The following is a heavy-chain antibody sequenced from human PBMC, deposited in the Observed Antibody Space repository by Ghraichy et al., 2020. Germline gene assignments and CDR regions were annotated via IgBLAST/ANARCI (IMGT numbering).Heavy chain of an antibody. J-gene: IGHJ6*02. V-gene: IGHV1-8*01. CDR2: MNPNSGNT. CDR3: ARLSCSGGSCYSRYYGMDV. CDR1: GYTFTSYD. D-gene: IGHD2-15*01. Sequence: ASVKVSCKASGYTFTSYDINWVRQATGQGLEWMGWMNPNSGNTGHAQKFQGRVTMTRNTSISTAYMELSSLRSEDTAVYYCARLSCSGGSCYSRYYGMDVWGQGTTVTVSS.